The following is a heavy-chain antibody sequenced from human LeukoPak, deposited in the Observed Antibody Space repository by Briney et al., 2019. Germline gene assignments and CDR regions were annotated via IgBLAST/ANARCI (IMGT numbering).Heavy chain of an antibody. J-gene: IGHJ4*02. CDR2: IDPSDSYT. Sequence: GESLQISCTGSGYGFTSYWISWVGQMPGNRLKGMGRIDPSDSYTNPSPSLQGHVTISADKSISTAYLQWSSLKASDTAMYYCARLGDDCSSTSCPDYWGQGTLVTVSS. V-gene: IGHV5-10-1*01. D-gene: IGHD2-2*01. CDR3: ARLGDDCSSTSCPDY. CDR1: GYGFTSYW.